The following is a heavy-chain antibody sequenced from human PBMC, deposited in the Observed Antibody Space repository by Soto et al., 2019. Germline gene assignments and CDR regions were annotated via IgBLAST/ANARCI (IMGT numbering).Heavy chain of an antibody. D-gene: IGHD5-18*01. Sequence: EVQLVESGGGLVQPGRSLRLSCAASGFTFADYAMHWVRQAPGKGLEWVSGISWNSGIIDYADSVKGRFTISRDNAKNSLYLQMNSLRAEDTALYYCAKGYSYGVLEPLGYWGQGTLVTVSS. CDR1: GFTFADYA. CDR2: ISWNSGII. CDR3: AKGYSYGVLEPLGY. V-gene: IGHV3-9*01. J-gene: IGHJ4*02.